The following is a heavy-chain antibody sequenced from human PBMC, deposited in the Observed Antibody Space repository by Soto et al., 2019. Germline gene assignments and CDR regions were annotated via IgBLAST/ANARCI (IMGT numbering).Heavy chain of an antibody. D-gene: IGHD2-15*01. CDR2: IRQDGSEK. J-gene: IGHJ6*03. CDR1: GFTFSQFW. CDR3: ARVGVVVAAAASYDYYYYMDV. V-gene: IGHV3-7*01. Sequence: EVQLVESGGGLVQPGGSLRLSCAASGFTFSQFWMTWVRQAPGKGLEWVANIRQDGSEKYYVDSVKGRLTISRENAKNSLYLQMNSLGVEDTAVYYCARVGVVVAAAASYDYYYYMDVWGKGTAVTVSS.